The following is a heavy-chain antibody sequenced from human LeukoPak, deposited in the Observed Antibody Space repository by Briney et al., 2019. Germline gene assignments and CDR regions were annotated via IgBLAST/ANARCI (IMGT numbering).Heavy chain of an antibody. CDR2: ISYDGSNK. J-gene: IGHJ4*02. D-gene: IGHD4-17*01. CDR3: ARDYGFNSYYFDY. Sequence: PGRSLRLSCAASGFTFSSYAMHWLRQAPGKGLEGVAVISYDGSNKYYADSVKGRFTISRDNSKNTLYLQMNSLRAEDTAVYYCARDYGFNSYYFDYWGQGTLVTVSS. V-gene: IGHV3-30*04. CDR1: GFTFSSYA.